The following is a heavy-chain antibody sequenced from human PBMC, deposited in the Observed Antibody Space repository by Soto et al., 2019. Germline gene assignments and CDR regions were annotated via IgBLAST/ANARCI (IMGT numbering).Heavy chain of an antibody. J-gene: IGHJ6*02. CDR2: ISYDGSNK. V-gene: IGHV3-30-3*01. CDR3: ARDTVYSSSWPRNYSYYGMDV. CDR1: GFTFSSYA. D-gene: IGHD6-13*01. Sequence: QVQLVESGGGVVQPGRSLRLSCAASGFTFSSYAMHWVRQAPGKGLEWVAVISYDGSNKYYADSVKGRFTISRDNSKNTLYLQMNSLRAEDTAVYYCARDTVYSSSWPRNYSYYGMDVWGQGTTVTVSS.